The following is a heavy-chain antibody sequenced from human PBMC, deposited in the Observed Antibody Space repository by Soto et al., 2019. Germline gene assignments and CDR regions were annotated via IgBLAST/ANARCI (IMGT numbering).Heavy chain of an antibody. D-gene: IGHD3-10*01. CDR2: ISSNGGST. V-gene: IGHV3-64*01. CDR3: ASSDGSGIFDYYYMDV. CDR1: GFTFSNYA. J-gene: IGHJ6*03. Sequence: GGSLRLSCAASGFTFSNYAMHWVRQAPGKGLEYVSAISSNGGSTYYANSVKGRFTISRDNSKNTLYLQMGSLRAEDMAVYYCASSDGSGIFDYYYMDVWGKGTTVTVSS.